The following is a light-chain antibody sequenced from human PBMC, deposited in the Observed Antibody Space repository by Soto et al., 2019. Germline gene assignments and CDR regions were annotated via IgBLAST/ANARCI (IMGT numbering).Light chain of an antibody. CDR3: QHYNIYSPWT. Sequence: IQMTQYPSTLSASVGDRVTLTCRASQSINVWLAWYQQKPGKAPKLLIYDASSLQSGVPSRFSGSGSGTEFTLTISGLQPDDFATYYCQHYNIYSPWTFGQGTKVDIK. CDR2: DAS. V-gene: IGKV1-5*01. CDR1: QSINVW. J-gene: IGKJ1*01.